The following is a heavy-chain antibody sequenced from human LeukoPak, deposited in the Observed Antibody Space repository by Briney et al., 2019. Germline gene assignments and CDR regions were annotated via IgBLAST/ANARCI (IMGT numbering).Heavy chain of an antibody. D-gene: IGHD3-10*01. V-gene: IGHV3-23*01. CDR2: ISGSGGST. CDR1: GFTFSSYA. Sequence: GSLRLSCAASGFTFSSYAMSWVRQAPGKGLEWVSAISGSGGSTYYADSVKGRFTISRDNSKNTLYLQMNSLRAEDTAVYYCAKIFGVRGVIRPYYYGMDVWGQGTTVTVSS. J-gene: IGHJ6*02. CDR3: AKIFGVRGVIRPYYYGMDV.